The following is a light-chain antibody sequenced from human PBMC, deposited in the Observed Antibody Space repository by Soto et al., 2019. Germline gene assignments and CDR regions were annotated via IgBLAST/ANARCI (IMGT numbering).Light chain of an antibody. CDR2: LGS. Sequence: DIVMTQSPLSLPVIPGEPASISCRSSQSPQYNNGYNYLDWYLQKPGQSPQLLIYLGSNRASGVPDRFSGSGSGTDFTLKISRVEAEDVGVYYCMQGVQTPPITFGQGTRLEIK. CDR3: MQGVQTPPIT. CDR1: QSPQYNNGYNY. V-gene: IGKV2-28*01. J-gene: IGKJ5*01.